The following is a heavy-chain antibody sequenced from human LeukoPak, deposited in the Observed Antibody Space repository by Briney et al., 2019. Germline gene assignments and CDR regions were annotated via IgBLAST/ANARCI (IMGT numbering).Heavy chain of an antibody. CDR1: GGSISSGDYY. V-gene: IGHV4-30-4*01. CDR2: IYYSGST. Sequence: PSETLSLTCTVSGGSISSGDYYWSWIRHPPGKGLEWIGYIYYSGSTYYNPSLKSRVTTSVDRSKNQFSLNLSSVTAADTAVYYCARVQKGVTDYWGQGTLVTVSS. CDR3: ARVQKGVTDY. J-gene: IGHJ4*02. D-gene: IGHD2-21*02.